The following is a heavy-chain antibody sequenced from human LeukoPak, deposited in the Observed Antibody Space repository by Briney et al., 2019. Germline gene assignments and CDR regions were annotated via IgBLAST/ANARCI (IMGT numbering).Heavy chain of an antibody. CDR3: ARATAFLLWFGELVGAFDI. Sequence: ASVKVSCKASGYTFTGYYMHWVRQAPGQGLEWMGWINPNSGGTNYAQKFQGRVTMTRDTSISTAYMELSRLRSDDTAVYYCARATAFLLWFGELVGAFDIWGQGTMVTVSS. D-gene: IGHD3-10*01. CDR1: GYTFTGYY. CDR2: INPNSGGT. J-gene: IGHJ3*02. V-gene: IGHV1-2*02.